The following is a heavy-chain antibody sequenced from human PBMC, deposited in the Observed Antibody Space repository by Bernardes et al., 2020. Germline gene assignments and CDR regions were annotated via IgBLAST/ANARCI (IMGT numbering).Heavy chain of an antibody. CDR3: AKELNDYISDMDV. CDR1: GFTFSNYA. CDR2: ISAGGDTT. J-gene: IGHJ6*03. D-gene: IGHD4-17*01. V-gene: IGHV3-23*01. Sequence: GGSLRLSCAGSGFTFSNYAIAWVRQAPGKGLEWVSGISAGGDTTFYADSVKGRFTISRDNSKKTVSLQVNSLRAEDTAVYYCAKELNDYISDMDVWGKGTTVTVSS.